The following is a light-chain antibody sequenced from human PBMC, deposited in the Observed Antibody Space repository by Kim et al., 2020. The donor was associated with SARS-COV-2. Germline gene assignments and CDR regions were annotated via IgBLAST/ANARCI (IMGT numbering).Light chain of an antibody. Sequence: GQAVTISCTGTSSDVGGYNYVSWYQQHQGKAPKLMIYDVSKRPSGVPDRFSGSKSGNTASLTVSGLQAEDEADYYCSSYAGSNNLVFGGGTKLTVL. V-gene: IGLV2-8*01. J-gene: IGLJ2*01. CDR3: SSYAGSNNLV. CDR2: DVS. CDR1: SSDVGGYNY.